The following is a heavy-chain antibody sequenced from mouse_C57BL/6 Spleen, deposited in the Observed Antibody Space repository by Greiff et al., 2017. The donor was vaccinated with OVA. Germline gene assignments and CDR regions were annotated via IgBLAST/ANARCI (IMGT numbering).Heavy chain of an antibody. CDR2: INPSNGGT. Sequence: VQLQQPGTELVKPGASVKLSCKASGYTFTSYWMHWVKQRPGQGLEWIGNINPSNGGTNYNEKFKGKATLTVDKSSSTAYMQLSSLTSEDSAVYYCARSPYSYGSSPYFDYWGQGTTLTVSS. D-gene: IGHD1-1*01. CDR3: ARSPYSYGSSPYFDY. CDR1: GYTFTSYW. J-gene: IGHJ2*01. V-gene: IGHV1-53*01.